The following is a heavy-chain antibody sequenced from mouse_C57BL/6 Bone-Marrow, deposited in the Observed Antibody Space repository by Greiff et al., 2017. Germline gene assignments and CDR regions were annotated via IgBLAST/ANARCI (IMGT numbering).Heavy chain of an antibody. V-gene: IGHV1-22*01. Sequence: EVKLVESGPELVKPGASVKMSCKASGYTFTDYNMHWVKQSHGKSLEWIGYINPNNGGTSYNQKFKGKATLTVNKSSSTAYMELRSLTSEDSAVYYCARYGNYGYAMDYWGQGTSVTVSS. CDR1: GYTFTDYN. CDR3: ARYGNYGYAMDY. CDR2: INPNNGGT. J-gene: IGHJ4*01. D-gene: IGHD2-1*01.